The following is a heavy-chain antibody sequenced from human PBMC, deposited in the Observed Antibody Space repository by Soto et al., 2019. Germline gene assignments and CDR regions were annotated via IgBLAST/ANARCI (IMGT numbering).Heavy chain of an antibody. V-gene: IGHV1-18*01. CDR3: ARDSDEGGYYYYYYMDV. J-gene: IGHJ6*03. Sequence: QVPLVQSGAEVKKPGASVKVSCKASGYTFTSYGISWVRQAPGQGLEWMGWISAYNGNTNYAQKLQGRVTMTTDTSTCTAYMELRSLRSDDTAVYYCARDSDEGGYYYYYYMDVWGKGTTVTVSS. CDR1: GYTFTSYG. CDR2: ISAYNGNT.